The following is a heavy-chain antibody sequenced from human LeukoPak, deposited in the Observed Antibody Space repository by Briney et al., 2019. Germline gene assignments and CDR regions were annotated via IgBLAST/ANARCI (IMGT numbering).Heavy chain of an antibody. J-gene: IGHJ3*02. Sequence: PGGSLRLSCAASGFTVSSKYMNWVRQAPGKGLEWVSIISSGSSSIFYADSLKGRFTISRDNAKNSLYLQMNSLRADDTAVYYCARGGAGRTEDDVFDIWGQGTMVTVSS. CDR1: GFTVSSKY. CDR2: ISSGSSSI. CDR3: ARGGAGRTEDDVFDI. V-gene: IGHV3-21*01. D-gene: IGHD1-1*01.